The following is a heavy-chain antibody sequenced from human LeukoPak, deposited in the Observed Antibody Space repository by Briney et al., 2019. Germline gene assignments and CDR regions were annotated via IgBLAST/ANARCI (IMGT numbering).Heavy chain of an antibody. CDR1: GFTFSSYW. V-gene: IGHV3-7*01. CDR2: IKQDGSEK. Sequence: GGSLRLSCAAPGFTFSSYWMSWVRQAPGKGLEWVANIKQDGSEKYYVDSVRGRFTISRDNAKNSLYLQMNSLRAEDTAVYYCARVGYYDSSGHFDYWGQGTLVTVSS. CDR3: ARVGYYDSSGHFDY. J-gene: IGHJ4*02. D-gene: IGHD3-22*01.